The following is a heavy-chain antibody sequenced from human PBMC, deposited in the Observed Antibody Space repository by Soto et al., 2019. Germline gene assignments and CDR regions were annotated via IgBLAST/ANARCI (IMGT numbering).Heavy chain of an antibody. CDR3: AHRRRGTGYCSGGSCYSSESWFDP. CDR1: GFSLSTSGVG. Sequence: SGPTLVNPSQTLTLTCTFSGFSLSTSGVGVGWIRQPPGKALEWLALIYWDDDKRYSPSLKSRLTITKDTSKNQVVLTMTNMDPVDTATYYCAHRRRGTGYCSGGSCYSSESWFDPWGQGTLVTVSS. V-gene: IGHV2-5*02. J-gene: IGHJ5*02. D-gene: IGHD2-15*01. CDR2: IYWDDDK.